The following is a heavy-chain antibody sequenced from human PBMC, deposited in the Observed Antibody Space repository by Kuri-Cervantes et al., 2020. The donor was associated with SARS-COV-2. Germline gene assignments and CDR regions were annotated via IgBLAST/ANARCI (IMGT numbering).Heavy chain of an antibody. CDR1: GFTFSSYS. D-gene: IGHD6-13*01. CDR2: ISSSSSYI. Sequence: GGSLRLSCEASGFTFSSYSMNWVRQAPGKGLEWVSSISSSSSYIYYADSVKGRFTISRDNAKNSLYLQMNSLRAEDTAVYYCARGVYSSSWYSDYWGQGTLVTVSS. J-gene: IGHJ4*02. CDR3: ARGVYSSSWYSDY. V-gene: IGHV3-21*01.